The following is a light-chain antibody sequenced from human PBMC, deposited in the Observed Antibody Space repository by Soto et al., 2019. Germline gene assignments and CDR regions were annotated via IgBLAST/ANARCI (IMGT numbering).Light chain of an antibody. CDR2: EAT. Sequence: QSVLTQPAAVSGSPGQSITISCTGTSSDVGSSNLVSWYQQHPGRAPKLMIYEATKRPSGVSTRFSGSKSGNTASMTISGLQAEDEADYYCCSYALDPTVVFGGGTKVTVL. CDR3: CSYALDPTVV. J-gene: IGLJ2*01. CDR1: SSDVGSSNL. V-gene: IGLV2-23*01.